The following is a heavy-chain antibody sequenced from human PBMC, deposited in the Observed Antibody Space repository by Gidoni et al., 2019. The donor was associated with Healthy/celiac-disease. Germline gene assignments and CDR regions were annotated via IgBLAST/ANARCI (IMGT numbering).Heavy chain of an antibody. J-gene: IGHJ6*02. Sequence: QVQLVQSGAEVQKPGASAKVSCKASGYTFTGYYMHWGQKAPGQGREWMGWINPNSGGKNYAQKFQGRVTMTRDTSISTAYMELSRLRSDDTAVYYCARETGTTPLLYYGMDVWGQGTTVTVSS. CDR1: GYTFTGYY. CDR2: INPNSGGK. V-gene: IGHV1-2*02. CDR3: ARETGTTPLLYYGMDV. D-gene: IGHD1-1*01.